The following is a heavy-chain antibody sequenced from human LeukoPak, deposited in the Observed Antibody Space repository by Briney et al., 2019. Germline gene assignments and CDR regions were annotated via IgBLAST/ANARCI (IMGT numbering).Heavy chain of an antibody. D-gene: IGHD3-3*01. J-gene: IGHJ6*03. CDR1: GGSISSSSYY. CDR2: IYYSGST. V-gene: IGHV4-39*07. CDR3: ARDRGYDFWSGYYYYYYMDV. Sequence: LETLSLTCTVSGGSISSSSYYWGWIRQPPGKGLEWIGSIYYSGSTYYNPSLKSRVTISVDTSKNQFSLKLSSVTAADTAVYYCARDRGYDFWSGYYYYYYMDVWGKGTTVAVSS.